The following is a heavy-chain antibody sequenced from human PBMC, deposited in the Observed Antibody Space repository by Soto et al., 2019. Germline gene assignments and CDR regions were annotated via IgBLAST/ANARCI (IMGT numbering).Heavy chain of an antibody. Sequence: GGSLRLSCAASGFKFSNYAMSWVRQAPGKGLEWVSLISATGGGTYYADSVKGRFTISRDNSHNTLYLQVHSLTAEDTAVYYCAKDRRAGGNSAFYFDFWGQGAKGTVSS. D-gene: IGHD3-16*01. V-gene: IGHV3-23*01. CDR2: ISATGGGT. CDR3: AKDRRAGGNSAFYFDF. J-gene: IGHJ4*02. CDR1: GFKFSNYA.